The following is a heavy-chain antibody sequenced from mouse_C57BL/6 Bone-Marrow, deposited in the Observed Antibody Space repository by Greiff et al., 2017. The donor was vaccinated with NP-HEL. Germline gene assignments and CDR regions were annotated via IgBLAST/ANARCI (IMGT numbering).Heavy chain of an antibody. Sequence: QVQLQQPGAELVRPGTSVKLSCKASGYTFTSYWMHWVKQRPGQGLEWIGVIDPSDSYTNYNQKFKGKATLTVDTSSSTAYMQLGRHTSENSAVYYCAVWPDGGRGTLVTVSA. J-gene: IGHJ3*01. V-gene: IGHV1-59*01. D-gene: IGHD2-10*02. CDR2: IDPSDSYT. CDR3: AVWPD. CDR1: GYTFTSYW.